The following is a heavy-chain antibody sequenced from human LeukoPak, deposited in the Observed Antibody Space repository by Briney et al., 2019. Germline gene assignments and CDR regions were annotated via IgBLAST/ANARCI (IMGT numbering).Heavy chain of an antibody. CDR2: INPNSGGT. CDR1: GYTFTGYY. CDR3: ARDGPEYSSGWYVDY. J-gene: IGHJ4*02. V-gene: IGHV1-2*06. D-gene: IGHD6-19*01. Sequence: ASVKVSCKASGYTFTGYYMHWVRQAPGQGLEWRGRINPNSGGTNYAQKFQGRVTMTRDTSISTAYMELSRLRSDDTAVYYCARDGPEYSSGWYVDYWGQGTLVTVSS.